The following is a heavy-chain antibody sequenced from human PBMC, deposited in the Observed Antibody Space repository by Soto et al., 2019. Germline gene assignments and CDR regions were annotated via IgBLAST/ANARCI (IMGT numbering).Heavy chain of an antibody. V-gene: IGHV1-58*01. Sequence: SVKVSCKASGFTFPSSSVQWVRQARGQRLEWIGWIVVGSGNTNSAQKFQERVTFTRDMSTSTVYMELSSLKFEDTAVYYCAADDMTTFIWGQGTLVTVSS. CDR2: IVVGSGNT. J-gene: IGHJ4*02. CDR1: GFTFPSSS. D-gene: IGHD1-1*01. CDR3: AADDMTTFI.